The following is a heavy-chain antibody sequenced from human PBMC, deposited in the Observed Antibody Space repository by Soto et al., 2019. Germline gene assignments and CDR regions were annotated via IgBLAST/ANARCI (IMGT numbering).Heavy chain of an antibody. CDR3: ASTQGYSYGTNYYYGMDV. J-gene: IGHJ6*02. D-gene: IGHD5-18*01. CDR2: IYYSGST. V-gene: IGHV4-59*01. Sequence: SETLSLPCTVSGGYISSYYWSWIRQTTGKGLEWIGYIYYSGSTNYNPSLKSRVTISVDTSKNQFSLKLSSVTAADTAVYYCASTQGYSYGTNYYYGMDVWGQGTTVTVSS. CDR1: GGYISSYY.